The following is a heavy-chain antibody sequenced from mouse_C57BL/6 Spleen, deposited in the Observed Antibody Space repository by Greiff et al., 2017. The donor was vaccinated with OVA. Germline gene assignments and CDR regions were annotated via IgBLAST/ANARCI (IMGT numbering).Heavy chain of an antibody. CDR2: IDPETGGT. CDR3: TRRGLLRYYFDY. D-gene: IGHD1-1*01. CDR1: GYTFTDYE. V-gene: IGHV1-15*01. J-gene: IGHJ2*01. Sequence: QVQLQQSGAELVRPGASVTLSCKASGYTFTDYEMHWVKQTPVHGLEWIGAIDPETGGTAYNQKFKGKAILTADKSSSTAYMELRSLTSEDSAVYYCTRRGLLRYYFDYWGQGTTLTVSS.